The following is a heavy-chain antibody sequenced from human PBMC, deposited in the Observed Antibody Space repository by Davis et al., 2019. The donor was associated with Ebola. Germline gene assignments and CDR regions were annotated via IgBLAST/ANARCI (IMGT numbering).Heavy chain of an antibody. V-gene: IGHV4-34*01. CDR2: INHSGST. CDR1: GGSFSGYY. D-gene: IGHD6-19*01. CDR3: ARSAKRSGWFFDA. Sequence: MPSETLSLTCAVYGGSFSGYYWSWIRQPPGKGLEWIGEINHSGSTNYNPSLKSRVTISEDTSKNQFSLKLTSMTAADTAVYYCARSAKRSGWFFDAWGQGRLVIVSS. J-gene: IGHJ4*02.